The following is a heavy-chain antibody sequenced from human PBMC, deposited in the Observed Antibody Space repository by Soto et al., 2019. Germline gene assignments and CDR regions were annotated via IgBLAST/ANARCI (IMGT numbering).Heavy chain of an antibody. Sequence: EVQLVESGGGLVQPGGSLRLSCAVSGFTFSIYSMNWVRQAPGKGLEWISYISSDGSTIYYADSLKGRFTMSRDNARNSLYLQMNSQRDEDTAVYYCARGRLWSFDYWGQGTLVTVSS. J-gene: IGHJ4*02. CDR3: ARGRLWSFDY. V-gene: IGHV3-48*02. D-gene: IGHD3-10*01. CDR1: GFTFSIYS. CDR2: ISSDGSTI.